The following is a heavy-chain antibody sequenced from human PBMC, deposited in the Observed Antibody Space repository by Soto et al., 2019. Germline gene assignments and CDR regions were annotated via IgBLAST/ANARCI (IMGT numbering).Heavy chain of an antibody. CDR3: ARHRGPTGPNY. D-gene: IGHD5-12*01. Sequence: QLLESGPGLVQPSETLSLTCTVSGDSISSNNYYWGWIRQPPGKGLEWIGSMYHSGNTYHNPSLKSRVTISVHTSKNQLSLNLRAVTAADTAVYYCARHRGPTGPNYWGQGTLVTVSS. J-gene: IGHJ4*02. V-gene: IGHV4-39*01. CDR2: MYHSGNT. CDR1: GDSISSNNYY.